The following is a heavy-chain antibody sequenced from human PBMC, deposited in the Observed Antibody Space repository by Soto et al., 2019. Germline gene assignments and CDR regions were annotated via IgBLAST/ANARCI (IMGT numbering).Heavy chain of an antibody. V-gene: IGHV3-33*01. CDR3: ARDQVWPADVLDV. CDR2: ICTGGSKE. CDR1: GFHFSRHC. Sequence: PGGSLRLSCAASGFHFSRHCVHWVRQAPGRGLEWVAVICTGGSKEYYADSVKGRFIISRDNSKNTVYLQMNSVRSEDTSFYYCARDQVWPADVLDVWGQGTTVTVSS. D-gene: IGHD3-16*01. J-gene: IGHJ6*02.